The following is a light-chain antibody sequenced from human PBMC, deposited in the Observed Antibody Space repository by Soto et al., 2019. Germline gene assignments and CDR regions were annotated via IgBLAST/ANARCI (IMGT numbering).Light chain of an antibody. V-gene: IGLV2-8*01. CDR2: EVS. Sequence: QSALTQPPSASGSPGQSVTISCTGTSRDVGGYNYVSWYQQNPGQAPKLMIYEVSKRPSGVPDRFSGSKSGNTASLTVSGPQAEDEADYYCSSYAGSNNLVFGGGTKVTVL. CDR1: SRDVGGYNY. CDR3: SSYAGSNNLV. J-gene: IGLJ2*01.